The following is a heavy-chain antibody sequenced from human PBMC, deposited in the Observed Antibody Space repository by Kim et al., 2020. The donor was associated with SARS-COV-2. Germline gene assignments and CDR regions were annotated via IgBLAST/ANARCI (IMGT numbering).Heavy chain of an antibody. J-gene: IGHJ4*02. CDR2: ISYDGSNK. CDR3: AKDGLMVGATTGTGYYFDY. Sequence: GGSLRLSCAASGFTFSSYGMHWVRQAPGKGLEWVAVISYDGSNKYYADSVKGRFTISRDNSKNTLYLQMNSLRAEDTAVYYCAKDGLMVGATTGTGYYFDYWGQGTLVTVSS. CDR1: GFTFSSYG. V-gene: IGHV3-30*18. D-gene: IGHD1-26*01.